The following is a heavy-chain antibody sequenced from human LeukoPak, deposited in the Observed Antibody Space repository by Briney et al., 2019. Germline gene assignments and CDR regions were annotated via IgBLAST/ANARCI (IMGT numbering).Heavy chain of an antibody. J-gene: IGHJ4*02. D-gene: IGHD1-26*01. CDR2: ISSSSSTI. CDR1: GFTFSSYS. V-gene: IGHV3-48*01. Sequence: GESLRLSCAASGFTFSSYSMNWVRQAPGKGLEWVSYISSSSSTIYYADSVKGRFTISRDNAKNSLYLQMNSLRAEDTAVYYCARARGSYSFDCWGQGTLVTVSS. CDR3: ARARGSYSFDC.